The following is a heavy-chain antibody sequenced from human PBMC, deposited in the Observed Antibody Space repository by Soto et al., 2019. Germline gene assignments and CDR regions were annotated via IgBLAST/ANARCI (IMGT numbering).Heavy chain of an antibody. D-gene: IGHD5-18*01. CDR1: GFTFSSYG. CDR3: AKDRGRGYSYGTFDY. V-gene: IGHV3-30*18. Sequence: PGGSLRLSCAASGFTFSSYGMHWVRQAPGKGLEWVAVISYDGSNKYYADSVKGRFTISRDNSKNTLYLQMNSLRAEDTAVYYCAKDRGRGYSYGTFDYWGQGTLVTVSS. J-gene: IGHJ4*02. CDR2: ISYDGSNK.